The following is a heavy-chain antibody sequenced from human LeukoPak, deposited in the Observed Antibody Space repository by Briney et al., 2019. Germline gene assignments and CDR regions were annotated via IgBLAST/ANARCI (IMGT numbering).Heavy chain of an antibody. CDR1: GFTFSSYA. D-gene: IGHD3-3*01. CDR3: AKHPPYDFWSGCYFDY. CDR2: ISGSGGST. J-gene: IGHJ4*02. V-gene: IGHV3-23*01. Sequence: GGSLRFSCAASGFTFSSYAMSWVRQAPGKGLEWVSAISGSGGSTYYADSVKGRFTISRDNSKNTLYLQMNSLRAEDTAVYYCAKHPPYDFWSGCYFDYWGQGTLVTVSS.